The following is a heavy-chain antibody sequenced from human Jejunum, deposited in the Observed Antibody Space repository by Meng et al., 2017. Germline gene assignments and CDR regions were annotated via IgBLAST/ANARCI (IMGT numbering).Heavy chain of an antibody. J-gene: IGHJ4*02. V-gene: IGHV4-61*08. Sequence: QWHLQESGPGLVRPSETLSLIRTVSGGSVSRAGYQWGWIRQPPGKGLEWIGYASTNYNPSLKSRVTISLDTSRNQFSLSLSSVTAADTAVYYCARDRMGSLDYWGQGILVTVSS. D-gene: IGHD1-26*01. CDR3: ARDRMGSLDY. CDR2: AST. CDR1: GGSVSRAGYQ.